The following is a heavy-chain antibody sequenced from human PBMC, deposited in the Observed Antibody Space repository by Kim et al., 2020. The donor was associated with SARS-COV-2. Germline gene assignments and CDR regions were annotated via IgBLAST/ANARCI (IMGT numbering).Heavy chain of an antibody. D-gene: IGHD2-8*01. V-gene: IGHV3-23*01. J-gene: IGHJ5*02. CDR3: AKGYAEVFDP. CDR2: ST. Sequence: STYYADSVKGRFTISRDNSKNTLYLQMNSLRAEDTAVYYCAKGYAEVFDPWGQGTLVTVSS.